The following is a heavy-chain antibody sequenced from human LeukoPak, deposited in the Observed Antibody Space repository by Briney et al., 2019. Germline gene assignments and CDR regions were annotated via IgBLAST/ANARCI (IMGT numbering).Heavy chain of an antibody. J-gene: IGHJ6*02. CDR3: ARHFGIFGVVRYYYYGMDV. CDR2: IYYSGST. CDR1: GGSISSYY. Sequence: PSETLSLTCTVSGGSISSYYWSWIRQPPGKGLEWIGYIYYSGSTNYNPSLKSRVTISVDTSKNQFSLKLSSVTAADTAVYYCARHFGIFGVVRYYYYGMDVWGQGTTVTVSS. D-gene: IGHD3-3*01. V-gene: IGHV4-59*08.